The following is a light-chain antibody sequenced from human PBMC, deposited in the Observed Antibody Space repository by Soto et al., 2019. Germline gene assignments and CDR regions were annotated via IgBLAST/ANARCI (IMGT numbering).Light chain of an antibody. CDR3: QHTGT. CDR1: QSVSSSY. J-gene: IGKJ3*01. CDR2: GAS. V-gene: IGKV3-20*01. Sequence: EIVLTQSPGTLSLSPGERATLSCRASQSVSSSYLAWYQQKPGQAPRLLIYGASSRATGIPDRFGGSGSGTDFTLTISRLEPEDFAVYYWQHTGTFGPGTKVDIK.